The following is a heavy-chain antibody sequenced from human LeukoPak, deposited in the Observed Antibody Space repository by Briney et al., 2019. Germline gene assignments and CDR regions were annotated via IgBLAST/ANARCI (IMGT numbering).Heavy chain of an antibody. CDR3: ATEGWNYGKLSFDN. D-gene: IGHD1-7*01. J-gene: IGHJ4*02. CDR1: GFTVSSNY. V-gene: IGHV3-66*01. Sequence: GGSLRLSCAASGFTVSSNYMSWVRQAPGKGLEWVSVIYSGGSTYYADSVKGRFTISRDNSKNTLYLQMNSLRAEDTAVYYCATEGWNYGKLSFDNWGQGTLVTVSS. CDR2: IYSGGST.